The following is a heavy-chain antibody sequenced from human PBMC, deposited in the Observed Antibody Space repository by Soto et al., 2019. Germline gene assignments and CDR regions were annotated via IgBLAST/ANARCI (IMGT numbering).Heavy chain of an antibody. CDR2: ISSSSSYI. D-gene: IGHD6-6*01. Sequence: PGGSLRLSCAASGFPFSSYSMNWVRQAPGKGLEWGGSISSSSSYIYHAESVEGRFTISRDNAKNSLYLQMNSLRAEDTAVYYCARDPSIAARPGDFDYWGQGTLVTVSS. CDR1: GFPFSSYS. CDR3: ARDPSIAARPGDFDY. V-gene: IGHV3-21*01. J-gene: IGHJ4*02.